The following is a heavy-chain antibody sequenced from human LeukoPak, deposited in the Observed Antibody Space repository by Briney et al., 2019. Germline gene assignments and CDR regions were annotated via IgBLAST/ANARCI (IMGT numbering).Heavy chain of an antibody. J-gene: IGHJ4*02. D-gene: IGHD6-13*01. Sequence: GGSLRLSCAASGFTFSSYSMNWVRQAPGKGLEWVSYISSSSSTIYYADSVKGRFTISRDNAKNSLYLQMNSLRAEDTAVYYCARDERGYNFDYWGQGTLVTVSS. CDR3: ARDERGYNFDY. V-gene: IGHV3-48*01. CDR1: GFTFSSYS. CDR2: ISSSSSTI.